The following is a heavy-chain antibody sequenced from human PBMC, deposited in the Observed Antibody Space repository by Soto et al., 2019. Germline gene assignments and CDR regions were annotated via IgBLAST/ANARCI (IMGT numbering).Heavy chain of an antibody. V-gene: IGHV1-69*13. CDR1: GGTLSSYA. D-gene: IGHD5-18*01. CDR3: ARDLVDTAMVPYYYYYGMDV. CDR2: IIPIFGTA. Sequence: ASVKVCCKASGGTLSSYAISWVRQAPGQGLEWMGGIIPIFGTANYAQKFQGRVTITADESTSTAYMELSSLRSEDTAVYYCARDLVDTAMVPYYYYYGMDVWGQGTTVTVSS. J-gene: IGHJ6*02.